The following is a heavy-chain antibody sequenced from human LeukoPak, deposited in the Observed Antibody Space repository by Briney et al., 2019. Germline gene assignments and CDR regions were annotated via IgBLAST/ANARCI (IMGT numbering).Heavy chain of an antibody. V-gene: IGHV3-43*01. CDR1: RFTFDDYT. CDR3: AKDCGRNYYYGMDV. J-gene: IGHJ6*02. Sequence: GGSLRLSCAASRFTFDDYTMHWVRQAPGKGLEWVSLISWDGSSTYYADSVKGRFTISRDNSKNSLYLQMNSLRTEDSALYYCAKDCGRNYYYGMDVWGQGTTVTVSS. CDR2: ISWDGSST.